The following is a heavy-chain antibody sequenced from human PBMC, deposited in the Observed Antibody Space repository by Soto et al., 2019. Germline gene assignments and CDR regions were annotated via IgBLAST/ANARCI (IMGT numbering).Heavy chain of an antibody. CDR2: ISAYNGNT. Sequence: ASVKVSCKASGYTFTSYGISWVRQAPGQGLERMGWISAYNGNTNYAQKLQGRVTMTTDTSTSTAYMELRSLRSDDTAVYFCVIVSAAGDLVHYYYYGMDVSGQGTTVTVSS. CDR1: GYTFTSYG. V-gene: IGHV1-18*01. CDR3: VIVSAAGDLVHYYYYGMDV. J-gene: IGHJ6*02. D-gene: IGHD6-13*01.